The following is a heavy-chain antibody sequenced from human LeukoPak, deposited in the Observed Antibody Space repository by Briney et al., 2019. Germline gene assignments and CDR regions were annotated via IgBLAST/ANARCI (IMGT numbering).Heavy chain of an antibody. V-gene: IGHV3-23*01. CDR1: GFTVSDYA. CDR2: IGHTLGST. Sequence: GGSLRLSCAPSGFTVSDYAMSWVRQPPGKGLEWVSSIGHTLGSTYYTESVKGRFIISRDSSKNTIFLRMNSLRADDTAVYYCAKDPFYYGTGGPTWGQGTLVTVSS. D-gene: IGHD3-10*01. J-gene: IGHJ4*02. CDR3: AKDPFYYGTGGPT.